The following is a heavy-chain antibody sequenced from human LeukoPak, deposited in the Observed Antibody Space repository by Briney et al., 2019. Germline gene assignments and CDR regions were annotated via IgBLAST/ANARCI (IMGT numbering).Heavy chain of an antibody. J-gene: IGHJ4*02. CDR2: IKEDGSEK. D-gene: IGHD3-22*01. V-gene: IGHV3-7*01. Sequence: GGSLRLSCAASGFTFSSYAMSWVRQAPGKGLEWVVNIKEDGSEKYYGDSVKGRFTISRDNAKNSLYLEMNSLRVEDTAVYYCARDSSGYQWGQGTLVTVSS. CDR3: ARDSSGYQ. CDR1: GFTFSSYA.